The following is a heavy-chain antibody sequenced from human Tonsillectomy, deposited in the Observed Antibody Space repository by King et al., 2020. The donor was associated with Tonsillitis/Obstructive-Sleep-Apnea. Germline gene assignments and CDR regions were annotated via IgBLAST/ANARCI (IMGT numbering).Heavy chain of an antibody. CDR1: GFTFSSYW. CDR2: IKQDGSEK. D-gene: IGHD3-22*01. Sequence: VQLVESGGGLVQPGGSLRLSCAASGFTFSSYWMSWVRQAPGKGLEWVANIKQDGSEKYYVDSVKGRFTISRDNAKNALYLQMNSLTADDTAVYYCARVLDYFDSSGYRAFDIWGQGTMVTVSS. J-gene: IGHJ3*02. V-gene: IGHV3-7*03. CDR3: ARVLDYFDSSGYRAFDI.